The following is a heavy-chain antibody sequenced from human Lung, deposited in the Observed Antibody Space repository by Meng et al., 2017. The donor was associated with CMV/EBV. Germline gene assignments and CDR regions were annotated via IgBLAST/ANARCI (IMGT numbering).Heavy chain of an antibody. D-gene: IGHD1-14*01. CDR3: ARAPAGTYFDY. Sequence: SVKVSCKTSGATFSTYINWVRQAPGQGLEWMGEISPTFGTVNYAQKFQGRVTINTDEITSTAYMELSSLISEDTAVYYCARAPAGTYFDYWGQETLVTFSS. CDR1: GATFSTY. CDR2: ISPTFGTV. J-gene: IGHJ4*01. V-gene: IGHV1-69*05.